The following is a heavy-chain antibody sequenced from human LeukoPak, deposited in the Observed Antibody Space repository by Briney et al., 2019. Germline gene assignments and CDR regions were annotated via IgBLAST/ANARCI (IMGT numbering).Heavy chain of an antibody. CDR2: INWNGGST. J-gene: IGHJ3*02. CDR3: ARVKGGYAGWRAFDI. Sequence: PGGSLRLSCAASGFTFDDYGMSWVRQAPGKGLEWVSGINWNGGSTGYADSVKGRFTISRDNAKNSLYLQMNSLRAEDTALYYCARVKGGYAGWRAFDIWGQGTMVTVSS. V-gene: IGHV3-20*04. CDR1: GFTFDDYG. D-gene: IGHD5-12*01.